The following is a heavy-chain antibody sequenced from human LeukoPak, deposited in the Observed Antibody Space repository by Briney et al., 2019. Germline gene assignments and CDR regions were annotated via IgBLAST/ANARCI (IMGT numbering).Heavy chain of an antibody. V-gene: IGHV4-59*12. CDR3: ARGSTFDY. Sequence: PSETLSLTCAVYGGSFSTYSWSWIRQPPGKGLEWIGYIYYSGTTNYNPSLKSRVTISVDTSKNQFSLKLSSVTAADTAVYYCARGSTFDYWGQGTLVTVSS. J-gene: IGHJ4*02. D-gene: IGHD5/OR15-5a*01. CDR2: IYYSGTT. CDR1: GGSFSTYS.